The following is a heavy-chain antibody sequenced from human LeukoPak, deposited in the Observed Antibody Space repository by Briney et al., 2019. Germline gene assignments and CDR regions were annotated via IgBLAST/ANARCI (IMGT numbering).Heavy chain of an antibody. Sequence: PSETLSLTCTVSGGSISSYYWSWIRQPPGKGLEWIGYIYYSGSTNYNPSLKSRVTISVDTSKNQFSLKLSSVTAADTAVYYCAIDYYWGQGTLVTVSS. CDR3: AIDYY. CDR2: IYYSGST. J-gene: IGHJ4*02. CDR1: GGSISSYY. V-gene: IGHV4-59*12.